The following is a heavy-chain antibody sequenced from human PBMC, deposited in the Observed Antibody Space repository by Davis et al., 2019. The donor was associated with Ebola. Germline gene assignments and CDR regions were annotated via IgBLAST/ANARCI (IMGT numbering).Heavy chain of an antibody. J-gene: IGHJ6*04. CDR1: GYTFTSYA. CDR3: AREENIADRPGYYGMDV. D-gene: IGHD6-6*01. Sequence: AASVKVSCKASGYTFTSYAMNWVRQAPGQGLEWMGWINTKTGNPTYAQGFTGRFVFSLDTSVSTAYLQISSLKAEDTAVYYCAREENIADRPGYYGMDVWGKGTTVTASS. V-gene: IGHV7-4-1*02. CDR2: INTKTGNP.